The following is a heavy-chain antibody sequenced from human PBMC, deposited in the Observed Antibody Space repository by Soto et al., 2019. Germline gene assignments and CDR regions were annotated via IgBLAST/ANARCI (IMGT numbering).Heavy chain of an antibody. CDR3: ARGLYYYYGMDV. Sequence: GASVKVSCKASGGTFSSYAISWVRQAPGQGLEWMGGIIPIFGTANYAQKFQGRVTITADKSTSTAYMELSSLRSEDTAVYYCARGLYYYYGMDVWGQGTTVTSP. V-gene: IGHV1-69*06. CDR2: IIPIFGTA. CDR1: GGTFSSYA. J-gene: IGHJ6*02.